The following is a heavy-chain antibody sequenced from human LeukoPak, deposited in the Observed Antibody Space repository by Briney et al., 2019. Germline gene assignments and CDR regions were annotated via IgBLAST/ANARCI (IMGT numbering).Heavy chain of an antibody. D-gene: IGHD6-13*01. CDR1: GFMFSSYW. CDR2: IRQDGGEG. V-gene: IGHV3-7*04. CDR3: ARGKQQLFDY. J-gene: IGHJ4*02. Sequence: GGSLRLSCAASGFMFSSYWMTWVRQAPGKGLEWVANIRQDGGEGYYADSVKGRFTISRDNAKNSLYLQMNSLRAEDTAVYYCARGKQQLFDYWGQGTLVTVSS.